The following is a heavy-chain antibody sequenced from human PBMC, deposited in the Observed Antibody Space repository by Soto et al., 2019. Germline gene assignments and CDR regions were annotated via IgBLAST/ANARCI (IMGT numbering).Heavy chain of an antibody. J-gene: IGHJ4*02. CDR1: GFTFSNIA. D-gene: IGHD1-26*01. V-gene: IGHV3-30-3*01. CDR2: ISYDGTYR. Sequence: SGGSLRLSFAASGFTFSNIAMHWVRRAPGKGLEWVAAISYDGTYRPYADFARGRFTISRDNSQKTLYLQMNSLRPEDTALYYCATDRALGATLGAIDFWGQGTLVTVSS. CDR3: ATDRALGATLGAIDF.